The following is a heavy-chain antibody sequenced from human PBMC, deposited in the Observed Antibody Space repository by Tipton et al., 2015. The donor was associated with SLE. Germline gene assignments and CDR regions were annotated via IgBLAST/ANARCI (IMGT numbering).Heavy chain of an antibody. CDR3: ARGMWQWLVEEGYYFDY. D-gene: IGHD6-19*01. Sequence: TLSLTCTVSGGSISSHYWSWIRQPPGKGLEWIGYIYYSGSTNYNPSLKSRVTISVDTSKNQFSLKLSSVTAADTAVYYCARGMWQWLVEEGYYFDYWDQGTLVTVSS. CDR1: GGSISSHY. V-gene: IGHV4-59*11. J-gene: IGHJ4*02. CDR2: IYYSGST.